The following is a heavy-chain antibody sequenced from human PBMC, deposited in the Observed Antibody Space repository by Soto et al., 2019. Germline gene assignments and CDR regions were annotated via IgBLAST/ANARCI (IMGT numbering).Heavy chain of an antibody. Sequence: QVQLVQSGAEVKKPGASVKVSCKASGYTFTGYYMHWVRQAPGQGPEWMGWINPNRGGTTYAQKFQGRVTVNRATSISPAYMELSSLRSDDTAVYYCARGGSSSLDYWGQGTLVTVSS. D-gene: IGHD6-6*01. J-gene: IGHJ4*02. CDR1: GYTFTGYY. CDR2: INPNRGGT. V-gene: IGHV1-2*02. CDR3: ARGGSSSLDY.